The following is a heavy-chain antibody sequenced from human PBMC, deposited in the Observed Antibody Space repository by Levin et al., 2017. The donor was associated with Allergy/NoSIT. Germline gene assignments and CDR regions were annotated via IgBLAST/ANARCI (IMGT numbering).Heavy chain of an antibody. CDR2: INSDGSST. CDR1: GFTFSSYW. CDR3: ARVTTGIPFDY. D-gene: IGHD4-17*01. J-gene: IGHJ4*02. V-gene: IGHV3-74*01. Sequence: GESLKISCAASGFTFSSYWMHWVRQAPGKGLVWVSRINSDGSSTSYADSVKGRFTISRDNAKNTLYLQMNSLRAEDTAFYYCARVTTGIPFDYWGQGTLLTVSS.